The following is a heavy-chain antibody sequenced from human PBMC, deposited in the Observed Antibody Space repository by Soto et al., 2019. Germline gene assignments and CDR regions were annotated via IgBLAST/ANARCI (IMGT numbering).Heavy chain of an antibody. J-gene: IGHJ6*02. CDR2: ITSSGGST. D-gene: IGHD3-22*01. Sequence: EVQLLESGGGLVQPGGSLRLSCAAAGFTFNNFAMTWVRQAPGKGLEYVASITSSGGSTYYADSVKGRFTISRDYSKDTVHLQMHSLRAEDTAVYYCAKVHYDSSAYPINYYYYHGMDVWGQGTTVTVSS. CDR1: GFTFNNFA. CDR3: AKVHYDSSAYPINYYYYHGMDV. V-gene: IGHV3-23*01.